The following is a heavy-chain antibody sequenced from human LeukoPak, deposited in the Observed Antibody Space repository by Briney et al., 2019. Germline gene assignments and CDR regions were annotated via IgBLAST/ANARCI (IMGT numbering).Heavy chain of an antibody. Sequence: ASVKVSFKATGYTFTSYGISWVRQAPGQGLEWVGWISSNSDNTNYAQKFRGRVTMTTDTSTSTAYMELRSLRSDDTAVYYCARDWGSIKVITDYWGQGTLVTVSS. CDR1: GYTFTSYG. CDR2: ISSNSDNT. V-gene: IGHV1-18*01. D-gene: IGHD3-16*01. CDR3: ARDWGSIKVITDY. J-gene: IGHJ4*02.